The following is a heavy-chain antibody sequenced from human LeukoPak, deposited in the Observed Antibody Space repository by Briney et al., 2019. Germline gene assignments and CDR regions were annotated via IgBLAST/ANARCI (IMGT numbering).Heavy chain of an antibody. J-gene: IGHJ5*02. V-gene: IGHV4-38-2*02. CDR3: ARGRYFDHHNWFDP. Sequence: SETLSLTCTVSGYSISSGYYWGWIRQPPGKGLEWIGSIYHSGRTFYNPSLKSRVTISVDTSKNQFSLKLSSVTAADTAVYYCARGRYFDHHNWFDPWGQGTLVTVSS. D-gene: IGHD3-9*01. CDR2: IYHSGRT. CDR1: GYSISSGYY.